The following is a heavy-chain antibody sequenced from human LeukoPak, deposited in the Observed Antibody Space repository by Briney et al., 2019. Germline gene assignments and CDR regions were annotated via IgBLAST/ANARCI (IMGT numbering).Heavy chain of an antibody. D-gene: IGHD6-13*01. CDR3: ARNDRYSSSPRYYFDY. Sequence: PGGSLRLSCAASGFSFSSYAMNWVRQAPGKGLDWVSAISGSGSDIYYADSVRGRFTISRDNSKNTLYLQMNSLRAEDTAVYYCARNDRYSSSPRYYFDYWGQGTLVTVSS. V-gene: IGHV3-23*01. CDR2: ISGSGSDI. J-gene: IGHJ4*02. CDR1: GFSFSSYA.